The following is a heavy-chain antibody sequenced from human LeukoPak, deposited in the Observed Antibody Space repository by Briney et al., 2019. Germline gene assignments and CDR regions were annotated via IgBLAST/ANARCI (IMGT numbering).Heavy chain of an antibody. D-gene: IGHD5-24*01. Sequence: GGSLRLSCAASGFTFSSYSMNWVRQAPGKGLEWVSSISSSSYIYYADSVKGRFTISRDNAKNSLYLQMNSLRAEDTAVYYCARGGGWLQLRAFDIWGQGTMVTVSS. CDR2: ISSSSYI. V-gene: IGHV3-21*04. J-gene: IGHJ3*02. CDR3: ARGGGWLQLRAFDI. CDR1: GFTFSSYS.